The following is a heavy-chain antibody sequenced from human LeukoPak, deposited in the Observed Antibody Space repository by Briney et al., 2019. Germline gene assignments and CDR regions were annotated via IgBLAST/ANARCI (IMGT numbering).Heavy chain of an antibody. D-gene: IGHD2-2*01. V-gene: IGHV1-18*01. Sequence: ASVKVSCKASGYTFTSYGIGWVRQAPGQGLEWMGWISAYNGNTNYAQKLQGRVTMTTDTSTSTAYMELRSLRSDDTAVYYCAIYCSSTSCSPRYYYYYMDVWGKGTTVTVSS. CDR2: ISAYNGNT. J-gene: IGHJ6*03. CDR3: AIYCSSTSCSPRYYYYYMDV. CDR1: GYTFTSYG.